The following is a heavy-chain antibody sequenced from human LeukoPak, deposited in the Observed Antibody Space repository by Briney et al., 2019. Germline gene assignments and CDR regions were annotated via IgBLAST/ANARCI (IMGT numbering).Heavy chain of an antibody. Sequence: ASVKVSCKASGGTFSNYAISWVRQAPGQGLEWMGGIIPIFGTANYAQKFRGRVTITADKSMRAAYMELSSLRSEDTAVYYCARDQLLWFGELPNYFDYWGQGTLATVSS. CDR1: GGTFSNYA. CDR3: ARDQLLWFGELPNYFDY. D-gene: IGHD3-10*01. CDR2: IIPIFGTA. V-gene: IGHV1-69*06. J-gene: IGHJ4*02.